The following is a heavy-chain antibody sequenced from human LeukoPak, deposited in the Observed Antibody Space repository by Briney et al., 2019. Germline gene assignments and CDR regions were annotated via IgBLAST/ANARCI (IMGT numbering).Heavy chain of an antibody. J-gene: IGHJ4*02. CDR1: GFTFSSYA. CDR2: IGGNGSST. D-gene: IGHD5-12*01. V-gene: IGHV3-23*01. CDR3: AKGWLRLGDY. Sequence: PGGSLRLSCAASGFTFSSYAMTWVRQAPGKGLEWVSAIGGNGSSTYYADSVKGRFTISRDNSKNTLYLQMNSLRLEDTAVYYCAKGWLRLGDYWGQRTLVTVSS.